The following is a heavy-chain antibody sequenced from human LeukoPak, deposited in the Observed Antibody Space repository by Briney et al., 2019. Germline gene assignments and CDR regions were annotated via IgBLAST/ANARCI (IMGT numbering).Heavy chain of an antibody. CDR2: ISHSGST. V-gene: IGHV4-34*01. J-gene: IGHJ4*02. CDR1: GGSFSGYY. Sequence: PSETLSLTCAVYGGSFSGYYWSGIRKPPGKGLEWIGEISHSGSTYYNPSLKSRVTISLDTSKNQFSLKLTSVTAADTAVYYCARGVSDQNWGQGTLVTVSS. CDR3: ARGVSDQN.